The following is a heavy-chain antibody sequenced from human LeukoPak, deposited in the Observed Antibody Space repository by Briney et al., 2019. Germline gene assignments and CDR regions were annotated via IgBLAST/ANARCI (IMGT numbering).Heavy chain of an antibody. CDR2: IYYSGST. CDR3: ARGGDYVWGSYRY. V-gene: IGHV4-31*03. J-gene: IGHJ4*02. D-gene: IGHD3-16*02. CDR1: GGSISSGGYY. Sequence: PSRTLSLTCTVSGGSISSGGYYWSWIRQHPGKGLEWIGYIYYSGSTYYNPSLKSRVTISVDTSKNQFSLKLTSVTAADTAVYYCARGGDYVWGSYRYWGQGTLVTVSS.